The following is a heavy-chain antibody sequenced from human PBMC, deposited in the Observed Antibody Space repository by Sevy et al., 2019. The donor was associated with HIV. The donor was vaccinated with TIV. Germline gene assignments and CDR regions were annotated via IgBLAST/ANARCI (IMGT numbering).Heavy chain of an antibody. CDR3: ARQTSNVDTAHFDY. CDR2: IYHSGRT. Sequence: SDTLSLTCAVSSYSISSDYYWGWIRQPPGKGLEWIGSIYHSGRTHYNPSLKSRVTISVDTSKNQFSLKLTSVTAADTAVYYCARQTSNVDTAHFDYWGQGTLVTVSS. D-gene: IGHD5-18*01. J-gene: IGHJ4*02. V-gene: IGHV4-38-2*01. CDR1: SYSISSDYY.